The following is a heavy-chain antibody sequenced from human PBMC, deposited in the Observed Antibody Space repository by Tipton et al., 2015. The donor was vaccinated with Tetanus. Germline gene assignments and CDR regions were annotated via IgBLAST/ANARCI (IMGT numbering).Heavy chain of an antibody. CDR2: IYFEGST. Sequence: TLSLTCTVSGGSISDKKYYWGWIRHPPGRGLEWIASIYFEGSTYYSPSLKSRVTIAVDRSQNVFSRNLTSVTAADTAVYYCARHLYGYWFDPWGQGALVTVSS. D-gene: IGHD3-10*01. J-gene: IGHJ5*02. CDR1: GGSISDKKYY. V-gene: IGHV4-39*01. CDR3: ARHLYGYWFDP.